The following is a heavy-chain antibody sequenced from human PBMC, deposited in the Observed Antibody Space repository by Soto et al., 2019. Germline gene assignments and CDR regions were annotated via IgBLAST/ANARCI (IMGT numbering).Heavy chain of an antibody. Sequence: QVQLVQSGAEVKKPGASVKVSCKASGYTFTSYYMHWVRQAPGQGLEWMGIINPSGGSTSYAQKFQGRVTMTRDTYTSTVYMELSSLRSEDTAVYYCARIYSGYDFDYWGQGTLVTVSS. J-gene: IGHJ4*02. D-gene: IGHD5-12*01. V-gene: IGHV1-46*01. CDR2: INPSGGST. CDR3: ARIYSGYDFDY. CDR1: GYTFTSYY.